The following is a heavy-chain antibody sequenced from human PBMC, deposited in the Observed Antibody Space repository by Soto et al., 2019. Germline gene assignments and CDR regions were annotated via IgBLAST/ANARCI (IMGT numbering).Heavy chain of an antibody. CDR2: INPSSGST. Sequence: GASVKVSCKASGYTFTSYYMHWVRQAPGQGLEWMGIINPSSGSTSYAQKFQGRVTMTRDTSTSTVYMEMSSLRSEDTAVYYCATHRGYCSGGSCYSRRPYDAFDIWGQGTMVTVSS. J-gene: IGHJ3*02. D-gene: IGHD2-15*01. CDR1: GYTFTSYY. CDR3: ATHRGYCSGGSCYSRRPYDAFDI. V-gene: IGHV1-46*03.